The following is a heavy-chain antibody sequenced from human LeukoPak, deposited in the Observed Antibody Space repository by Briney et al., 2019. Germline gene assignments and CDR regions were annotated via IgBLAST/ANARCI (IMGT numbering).Heavy chain of an antibody. CDR2: IYYSGST. J-gene: IGHJ5*02. V-gene: IGHV4-59*01. D-gene: IGHD1-26*01. Sequence: SETLSLTCTVSGGSISSYYWSWIRQPPGKGLEWIGHIYYSGSTNYNPSLKSRVTISVDTSKNQFSLKLSSVTAADTAVYYCARVASGSYYNWFDPWGQGTLVTVSS. CDR1: GGSISSYY. CDR3: ARVASGSYYNWFDP.